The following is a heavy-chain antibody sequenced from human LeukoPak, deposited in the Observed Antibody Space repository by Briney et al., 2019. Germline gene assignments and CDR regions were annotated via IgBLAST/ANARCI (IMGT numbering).Heavy chain of an antibody. Sequence: GGSLRLSCAASGFTVSSNYMSWVRQAPGKGLEWVSVTYSGGSTYYADSVKGRFTISRDNSKNTLYLQMNSLRAEDTAVYYCARDRGLGETYFDYWGQGTLVTVSS. CDR1: GFTVSSNY. V-gene: IGHV3-66*01. CDR3: ARDRGLGETYFDY. CDR2: TYSGGST. J-gene: IGHJ4*02. D-gene: IGHD3-16*01.